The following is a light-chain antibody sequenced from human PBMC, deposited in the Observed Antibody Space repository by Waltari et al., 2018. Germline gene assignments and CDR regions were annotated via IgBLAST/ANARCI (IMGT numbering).Light chain of an antibody. V-gene: IGLV2-18*01. CDR1: SNDVGLFDR. CDR3: CLYTTNFYV. Sequence: QSALTQPPSVSGSPGQSVTISCTGTSNDVGLFDRVPWYQQPPGTAPKLLIFAVSNRPSGFPDRFSGSASGNTASLTISGLQAEDEADYYCCLYTTNFYVFAPATKVTVL. CDR2: AVS. J-gene: IGLJ1*01.